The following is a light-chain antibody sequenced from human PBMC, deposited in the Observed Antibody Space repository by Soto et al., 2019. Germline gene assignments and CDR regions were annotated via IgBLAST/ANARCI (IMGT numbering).Light chain of an antibody. CDR1: KIIGNY. Sequence: DIQMTQFPSSLSAPVGDRVTFTCRASKIIGNYLNWYRQRPGKAPTLLISAAFSLQSGVPSWFSGSGSGTDFTLTISSLQPEDFATYYCQHTYGVPLTFGLGTKVEI. J-gene: IGKJ1*01. CDR2: AAF. CDR3: QHTYGVPLT. V-gene: IGKV1-39*01.